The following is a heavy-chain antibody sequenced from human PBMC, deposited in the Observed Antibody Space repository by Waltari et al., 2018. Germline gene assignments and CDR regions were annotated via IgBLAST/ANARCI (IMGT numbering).Heavy chain of an antibody. V-gene: IGHV4-31*03. CDR1: GGSISSGGYY. D-gene: IGHD3-22*01. J-gene: IGHJ4*02. CDR2: IYDIGST. Sequence: QVQLQESGPGLVKPSQTLSLTCTVSGGSISSGGYYWSWIRQYPGKGLEWIGYIYDIGSTYYNPSLKSRLTISVDTSKNQFSLKLSSVTAADTAVYYCARTPLMGHSDNSGCLDYWGQGTLVTVSS. CDR3: ARTPLMGHSDNSGCLDY.